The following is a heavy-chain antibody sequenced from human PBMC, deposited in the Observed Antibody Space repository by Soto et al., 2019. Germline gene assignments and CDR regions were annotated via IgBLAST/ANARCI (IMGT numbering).Heavy chain of an antibody. J-gene: IGHJ4*02. V-gene: IGHV3-30*18. Sequence: PGGSLRLSCAPSGFTLSTSWMHWVRQAPGKGLVWVAGIKYDGSKKNYADSVKGRFTVSRDNSKNTLYLQMNSLRAEDTAVYYCAKDGPQYYDILTGYYCHFDYWGQGTLVTVSS. D-gene: IGHD3-9*01. CDR1: GFTLSTSW. CDR2: IKYDGSKK. CDR3: AKDGPQYYDILTGYYCHFDY.